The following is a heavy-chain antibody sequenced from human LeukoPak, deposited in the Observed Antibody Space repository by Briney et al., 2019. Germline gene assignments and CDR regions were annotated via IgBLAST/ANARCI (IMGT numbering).Heavy chain of an antibody. V-gene: IGHV4-31*03. D-gene: IGHD3-10*01. J-gene: IGHJ4*02. Sequence: SQTLSLTCTVSGGSISSGGYYWSWIRQHPGKGLEWIGYIYYSGNTYYNPSLKSRVTISVDTSKNQFSLKLSSVTAADTAVYYCARVKLYYFDYWGQGTLVTVSS. CDR2: IYYSGNT. CDR3: ARVKLYYFDY. CDR1: GGSISSGGYY.